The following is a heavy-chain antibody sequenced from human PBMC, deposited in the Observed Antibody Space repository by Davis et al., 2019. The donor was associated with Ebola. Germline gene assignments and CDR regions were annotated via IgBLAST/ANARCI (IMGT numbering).Heavy chain of an antibody. D-gene: IGHD3-10*01. CDR3: ARDRGYYGSGSYSTNFFYGLDV. CDR2: IIPILGMA. CDR1: RGSFSSFT. Sequence: SVQVSCKASRGSFSSFTMSWVRQAPGQGLEWMGRIIPILGMANYAQKFQDRVTITADTSTKTAFLELSSLKSDDPAVYYCARDRGYYGSGSYSTNFFYGLDVWGQGTTVTVAS. J-gene: IGHJ6*02. V-gene: IGHV1-69*04.